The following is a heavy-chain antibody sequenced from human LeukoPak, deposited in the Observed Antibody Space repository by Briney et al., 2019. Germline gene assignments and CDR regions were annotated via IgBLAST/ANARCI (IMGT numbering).Heavy chain of an antibody. V-gene: IGHV3-30-3*01. CDR2: MSYDGSNK. CDR1: GFTFSSYA. D-gene: IGHD5-18*01. J-gene: IGHJ6*02. Sequence: PGGSLRLSCAASGFTFSSYAMHWVRQAPGKGLEWVAVMSYDGSNKYYADSVKGRFTISRDNSKNTLYLQMNSLRAEDTAVYYCVRTYGYSYGSRIGGMDVWGQGTTVTVSS. CDR3: VRTYGYSYGSRIGGMDV.